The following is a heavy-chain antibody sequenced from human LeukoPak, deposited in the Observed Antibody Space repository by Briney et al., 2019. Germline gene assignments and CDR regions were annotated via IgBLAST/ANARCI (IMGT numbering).Heavy chain of an antibody. Sequence: ASVKVSCKASGYTFTGYYMHWVRQAPGHGLECMGRINPNSGGSNYAQNFQGRVTMTRDTSISTAYMELSRLRSDDTAVYYCARGGGDHRLHYDYWGQGTLVTVSS. V-gene: IGHV1-2*06. D-gene: IGHD4-17*01. CDR2: INPNSGGS. CDR1: GYTFTGYY. CDR3: ARGGGDHRLHYDY. J-gene: IGHJ4*02.